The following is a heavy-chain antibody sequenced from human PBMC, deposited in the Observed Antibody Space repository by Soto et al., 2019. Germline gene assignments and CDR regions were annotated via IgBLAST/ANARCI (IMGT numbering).Heavy chain of an antibody. CDR3: ARHQDWNRPFDC. D-gene: IGHD1-1*01. CDR1: GGSITSYS. Sequence: SETLSLTCTVSGGSITSYSWSWLRQPPGKGLEWIGYISYTGSTNYNPSLKSRVTISIDTSKNQFSLKLTSVTAADTAVYSCARHQDWNRPFDCWGLGTLVTSPQ. V-gene: IGHV4-59*08. CDR2: ISYTGST. J-gene: IGHJ4*02.